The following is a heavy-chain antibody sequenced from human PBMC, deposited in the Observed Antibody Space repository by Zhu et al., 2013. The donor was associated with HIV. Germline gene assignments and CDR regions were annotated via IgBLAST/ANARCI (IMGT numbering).Heavy chain of an antibody. CDR3: ARDGPPPGAYDV. Sequence: QVQLVQSGAEVKKPWASVKVSCKISGYKFNDYFIHWVRQAPGQGLEWMGWINPDNGATNYAPEFQGRVTMTRDTSISTVYMELTRLTSDDSTVYYCARDGPPPGAYDVVGQGTRIAVSS. J-gene: IGHJ3*01. V-gene: IGHV1-2*02. CDR2: INPDNGAT. CDR1: GYKFNDYF.